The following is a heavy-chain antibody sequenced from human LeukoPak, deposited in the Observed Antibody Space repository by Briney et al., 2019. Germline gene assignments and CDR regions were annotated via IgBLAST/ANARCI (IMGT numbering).Heavy chain of an antibody. D-gene: IGHD5-18*01. CDR3: ARDGVTRRYNMYFYMDV. V-gene: IGHV3-30*04. Sequence: PGGSLRLSCAGSGFRFNGYALHWVRQAPGKGLEWLAFIAYDGSSVYYKDSVKDRFLISRDYSNNMLYLQMDSLRSEDTAVYYCARDGVTRRYNMYFYMDVWGKGTPVTVSS. CDR1: GFRFNGYA. J-gene: IGHJ6*03. CDR2: IAYDGSSV.